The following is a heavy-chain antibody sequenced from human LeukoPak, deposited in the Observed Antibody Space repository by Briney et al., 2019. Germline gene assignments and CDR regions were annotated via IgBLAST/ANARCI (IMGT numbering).Heavy chain of an antibody. D-gene: IGHD3-22*01. CDR3: ARNRYYYDFSGYYVDY. V-gene: IGHV5-10-1*01. CDR2: IDPSDSYT. Sequence: GESLQISCKGSGYSFSSYWISWVRQMPGKGLEWMGSIDPSDSYTNSSPSFQGHVTISTDKSISTAYLQWSSLRASDTAMYYCARNRYYYDFSGYYVDYWGQGTLVTVSS. J-gene: IGHJ4*02. CDR1: GYSFSSYW.